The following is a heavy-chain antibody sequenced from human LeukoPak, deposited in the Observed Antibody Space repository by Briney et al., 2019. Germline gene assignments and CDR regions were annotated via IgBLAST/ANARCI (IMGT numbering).Heavy chain of an antibody. CDR1: DVSISSSY. D-gene: IGHD6-6*01. Sequence: SETLSLTCTVSDVSISSSYWSWIRQSPGKGLEWIGYISNSGSTNYIPSLKSRVTMSVDTSKNQFSLNMRSVTAADTALYYCARGKITASGIVYYGSDVWGQGTTVTVSS. V-gene: IGHV4-59*01. CDR2: ISNSGST. J-gene: IGHJ6*02. CDR3: ARGKITASGIVYYGSDV.